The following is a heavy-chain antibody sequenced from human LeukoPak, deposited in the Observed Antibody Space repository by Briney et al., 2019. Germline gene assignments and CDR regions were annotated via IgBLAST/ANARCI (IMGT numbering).Heavy chain of an antibody. V-gene: IGHV3-48*04. CDR2: ISSSSSTI. J-gene: IGHJ6*04. CDR1: GFTFSSFG. D-gene: IGHD3-10*02. CDR3: AELGITMIGGV. Sequence: GGTLRLSCAASGFTFSSFGMSWVRQAPGKGLEWVSYISSSSSTIYYADSVKGRFTISRDNAKNSLYLQMNSLRAEDTAVYYCAELGITMIGGVWGKGTTVTISS.